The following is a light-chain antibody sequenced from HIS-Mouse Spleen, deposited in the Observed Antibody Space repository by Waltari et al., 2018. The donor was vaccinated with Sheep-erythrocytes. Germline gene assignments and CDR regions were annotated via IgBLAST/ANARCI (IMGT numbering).Light chain of an antibody. CDR2: EGS. CDR3: CSYAGSSTPWV. CDR1: SSDVGMYNL. J-gene: IGLJ3*02. Sequence: QSALTQPASVSGSPGQSITISCTGTSSDVGMYNLLSWYQQHPGKAPKLMIYEGSKRPSGVSNRFSGSKSGNTASLTISGLQAEDEADYYCCSYAGSSTPWVFGGGTKLTVL. V-gene: IGLV2-23*01.